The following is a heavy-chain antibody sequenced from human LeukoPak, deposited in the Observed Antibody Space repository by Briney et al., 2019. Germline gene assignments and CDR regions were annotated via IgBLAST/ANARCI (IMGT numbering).Heavy chain of an antibody. CDR3: AKIRSGGGSFDV. D-gene: IGHD4-23*01. Sequence: PSETLSLTCSVSGGSISSYYWSWIRQPPGKGLEWIGYIFHTGSTNYNPSLKSRVTMSVDTSKNQVSLRLSSVTAAGTAVYYCAKIRSGGGSFDVWGQGAMVTVSS. V-gene: IGHV4-59*01. J-gene: IGHJ3*01. CDR2: IFHTGST. CDR1: GGSISSYY.